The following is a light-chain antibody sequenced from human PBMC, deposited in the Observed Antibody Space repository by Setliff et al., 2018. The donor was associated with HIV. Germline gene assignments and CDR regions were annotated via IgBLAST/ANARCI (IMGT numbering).Light chain of an antibody. CDR3: SAYSKGDTLVL. CDR2: DAS. J-gene: IGLJ2*01. CDR1: SDDIGSFSY. V-gene: IGLV2-14*03. Sequence: SALTQPASLSGSPGQSITISCTGGSDDIGSFSYVSWYQQYPGKAPKLMIYDASSRPSGVSTRFSGSRSGNTASLTISGVQAEDEADYHCSAYSKGDTLVLFGGGTKVTV.